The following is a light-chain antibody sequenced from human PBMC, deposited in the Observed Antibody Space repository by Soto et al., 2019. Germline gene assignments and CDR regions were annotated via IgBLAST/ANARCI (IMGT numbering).Light chain of an antibody. CDR3: QQYDNWPQT. CDR1: QSVSSN. J-gene: IGKJ1*01. Sequence: EIVMTQSPATLSVSPGERATLSCRPSQSVSSNLAWYQQKPGQAPRLLIYGASTRATGIPARFSGSGSGTEFTLTIGSLQSEDFAVYYCQQYDNWPQTFGQGTKVDIK. V-gene: IGKV3-15*01. CDR2: GAS.